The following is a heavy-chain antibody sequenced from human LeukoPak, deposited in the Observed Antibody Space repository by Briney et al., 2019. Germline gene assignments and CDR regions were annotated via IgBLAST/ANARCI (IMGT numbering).Heavy chain of an antibody. CDR3: ARGGYYDSSGYYDFDY. CDR2: IYYSGST. D-gene: IGHD3-22*01. J-gene: IGHJ4*02. V-gene: IGHV4-59*08. CDR1: GGSISRYY. Sequence: SETLSLTCTVSGGSISRYYWCWIRPPPGRGLEWVGSIYYSGSTNYNPSLNSRVTISVDTSENQFSLKLSSVTAADTAVYYSARGGYYDSSGYYDFDYWGQGTLVTVSS.